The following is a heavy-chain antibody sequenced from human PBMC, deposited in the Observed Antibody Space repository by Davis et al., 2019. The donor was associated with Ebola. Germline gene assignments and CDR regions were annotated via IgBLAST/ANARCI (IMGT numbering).Heavy chain of an antibody. D-gene: IGHD3-10*01. Sequence: GESLKISCAASGFTFSSYWMSWVRQAPGKGLEWVANIKQDESEKYYVDSVKGRFTISRDNVKNSLYLQMNSLRAEDTAVYYCARMGFGALLREGYYYYNGMDVWGKGTTVTVSS. V-gene: IGHV3-7*01. CDR2: IKQDESEK. CDR1: GFTFSSYW. J-gene: IGHJ6*04. CDR3: ARMGFGALLREGYYYYNGMDV.